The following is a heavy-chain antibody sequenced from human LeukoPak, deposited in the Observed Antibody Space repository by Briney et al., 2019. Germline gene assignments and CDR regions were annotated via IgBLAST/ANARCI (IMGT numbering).Heavy chain of an antibody. CDR2: IYTSGST. J-gene: IGHJ3*02. V-gene: IGHV4-4*07. D-gene: IGHD6-19*01. CDR1: DGSISSYY. CDR3: ARAYNSGWSTDAFHI. Sequence: PSETLSLTCTVSDGSISSYYWSWVRQPAGKGLEWIGRIYTSGSTNYNPSLKSRVTMSVDTSKNQFSLKLSSVTAADTAVYYCARAYNSGWSTDAFHIWSQGTMVTVSS.